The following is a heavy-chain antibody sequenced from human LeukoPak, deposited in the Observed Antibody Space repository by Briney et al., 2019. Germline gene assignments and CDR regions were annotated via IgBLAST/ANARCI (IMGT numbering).Heavy chain of an antibody. V-gene: IGHV4-38-2*01. J-gene: IGHJ3*02. D-gene: IGHD2-15*01. CDR2: IYHSGST. Sequence: SETLSLTCAVSGYSISSGYYWGWIRQPPGKGLEWIGSIYHSGSTYYNPSLKSRVTISVDTSKNQFSPKLSSVTAADTAVYYCVFGYCSGGSCYSANDAFDIWGQGTMVTVSS. CDR3: VFGYCSGGSCYSANDAFDI. CDR1: GYSISSGYY.